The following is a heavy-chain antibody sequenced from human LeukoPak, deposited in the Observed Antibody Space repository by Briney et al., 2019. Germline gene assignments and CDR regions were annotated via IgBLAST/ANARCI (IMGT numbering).Heavy chain of an antibody. Sequence: ETLSLTCTVSGGSISSSSYYWGCIRQPPGKGLECVSYISSSSSTIYYADSVKGRFTISRDNAKNSLYLQMNSLRAEDTAVYYCARDWAEAAADNFDYWGQGTLVTVSS. D-gene: IGHD6-13*01. CDR3: ARDWAEAAADNFDY. CDR2: ISSSSSTI. V-gene: IGHV3-48*04. CDR1: GGSISSSS. J-gene: IGHJ4*02.